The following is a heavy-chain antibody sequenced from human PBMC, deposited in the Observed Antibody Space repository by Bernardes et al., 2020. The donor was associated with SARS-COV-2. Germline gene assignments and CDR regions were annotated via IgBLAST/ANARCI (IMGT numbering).Heavy chain of an antibody. CDR3: ASESARTYYYGMDV. CDR1: GGSISSISYY. J-gene: IGHJ6*02. V-gene: IGHV4-39*01. CDR2: IYYSGST. D-gene: IGHD6-6*01. Sequence: SETLSLTCTVSGGSISSISYYWGWLLQPPGKGLEWIGSIYYSGSTYYNPSLKSRVTISVDPSKNQFSLKLSSVTAADTAVYYCASESARTYYYGMDVWGQGTTVTVSS.